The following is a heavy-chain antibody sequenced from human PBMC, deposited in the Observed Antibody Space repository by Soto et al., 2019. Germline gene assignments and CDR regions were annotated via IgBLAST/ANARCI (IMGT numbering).Heavy chain of an antibody. D-gene: IGHD3-10*01. J-gene: IGHJ4*02. CDR1: GFSFISYS. V-gene: IGHV3-30*18. CDR3: AKVGGLLASGRFRKHPIDF. CDR2: ISNDGNFE. Sequence: QVQLVESGGGVVQPGRSLRLSCVASGFSFISYSMHWVRQAPGKGLEWVAVISNDGNFEYYADSVKGRFTISRDNSKNTLFLQLNSLRAEDTAIYYCAKVGGLLASGRFRKHPIDFWGQGTLVTVSS.